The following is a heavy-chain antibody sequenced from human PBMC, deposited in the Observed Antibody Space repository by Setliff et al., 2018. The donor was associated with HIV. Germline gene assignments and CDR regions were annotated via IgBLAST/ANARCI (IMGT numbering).Heavy chain of an antibody. CDR3: ARVGYKSTWYGVFDI. D-gene: IGHD6-13*01. Sequence: ASVKVSCKASGYIFISYGISWVRQAPGQGLEWMGWISAYNGNTKYAPKLQGRVTMTTDTSTSTAYMELRSLRSDDTAVYYCARVGYKSTWYGVFDIWGQGTMVTVSS. CDR1: GYIFISYG. V-gene: IGHV1-18*01. CDR2: ISAYNGNT. J-gene: IGHJ3*02.